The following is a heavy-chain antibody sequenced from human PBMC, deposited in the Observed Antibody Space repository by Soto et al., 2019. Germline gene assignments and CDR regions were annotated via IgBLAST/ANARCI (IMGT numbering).Heavy chain of an antibody. CDR1: GGSFSGYY. D-gene: IGHD5-18*01. V-gene: IGHV4-34*01. CDR2: INHSGST. CDR3: ARGLGKRGYSYGYVDY. J-gene: IGHJ4*02. Sequence: TSETLSLTCAVYGGSFSGYYWSWIRQPPGKGLEWIGEINHSGSTNYNPSLKSRVTISVDTSKNQFSLKLSSVTAADTAVYYCARGLGKRGYSYGYVDYWGQGTLVTVSS.